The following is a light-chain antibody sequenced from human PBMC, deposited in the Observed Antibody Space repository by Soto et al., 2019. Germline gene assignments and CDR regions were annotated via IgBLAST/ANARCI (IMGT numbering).Light chain of an antibody. V-gene: IGKV1-5*03. CDR2: KAS. J-gene: IGKJ2*01. Sequence: DIQMTQSPSTLSASVGDRVTITCRASQSISSWLAWYQQKPGKAPKLLIYKASGLESGVLSRFSGSGFGTEFTLTITGLQPDDFATYYCQQHNDYSAVTFGQGTKVDIK. CDR3: QQHNDYSAVT. CDR1: QSISSW.